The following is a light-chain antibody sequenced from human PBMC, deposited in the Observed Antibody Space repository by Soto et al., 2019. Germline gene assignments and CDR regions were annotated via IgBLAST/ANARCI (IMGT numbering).Light chain of an antibody. CDR2: DAS. CDR1: QSVSNY. V-gene: IGKV3-11*01. Sequence: EIVLTQSPATLSLSPGERATLSCRASQSVSNYLAWYQHKPGQAPRLLISDASNRATGIPARFSGSGSGTDFTLPISSLETEDFAVYYCQQRSNWPKLTFGGGTKVEVK. CDR3: QQRSNWPKLT. J-gene: IGKJ4*01.